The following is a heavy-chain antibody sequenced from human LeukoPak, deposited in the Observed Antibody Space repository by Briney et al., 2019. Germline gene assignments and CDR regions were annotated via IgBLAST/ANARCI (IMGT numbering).Heavy chain of an antibody. D-gene: IGHD3-10*01. CDR3: ARYYYASAFDY. Sequence: SGGSLTLSCTASGFTFSSYWMTWVRQTPEKGLEWVANIRQDGGKKDYVASVKGRFTISRDNAKNSLYLQMNSLRAEDTAVYYCARYYYASAFDYWGQGTLVTVSS. J-gene: IGHJ4*02. CDR1: GFTFSSYW. CDR2: IRQDGGKK. V-gene: IGHV3-7*01.